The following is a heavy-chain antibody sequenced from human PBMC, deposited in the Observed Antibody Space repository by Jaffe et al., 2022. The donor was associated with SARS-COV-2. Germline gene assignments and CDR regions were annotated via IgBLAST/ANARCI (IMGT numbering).Heavy chain of an antibody. CDR1: GFTFSSYS. D-gene: IGHD1-1*01. CDR2: ISSSSSTI. J-gene: IGHJ6*02. Sequence: EVQLVESGGGLVQPGGSLRLSCAASGFTFSSYSMNWVRQAPGKGLEWVSYISSSSSTIYYADSVKGRFTISRDNAKNSLYLQMNSLRDEDTAVYYCASNLEPHRFKLSYYYYGMDVWGQGTTVTVSS. CDR3: ASNLEPHRFKLSYYYYGMDV. V-gene: IGHV3-48*02.